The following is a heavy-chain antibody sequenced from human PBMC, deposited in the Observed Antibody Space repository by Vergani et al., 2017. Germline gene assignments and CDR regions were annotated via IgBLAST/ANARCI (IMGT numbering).Heavy chain of an antibody. V-gene: IGHV4-4*03. CDR3: ARNPYWSGGSCTPYNYYGMGV. Sequence: QVQLQESGPGLVKPPGTLSLTCAVSGGSISSSNWWSWVRQPPGKGLEWIGEIYHSGSTNYNPSLKSRVTISVDKSKNQFSLKLSSVTAADTAVYYCARNPYWSGGSCTPYNYYGMGVWGKGTRVTVSS. CDR1: GGSISSSNW. J-gene: IGHJ6*04. CDR2: IYHSGST. D-gene: IGHD2-15*01.